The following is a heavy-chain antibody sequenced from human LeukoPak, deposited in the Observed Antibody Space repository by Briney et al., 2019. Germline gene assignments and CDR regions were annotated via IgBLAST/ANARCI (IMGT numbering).Heavy chain of an antibody. CDR3: ARDAGIAAAGPRVDY. CDR1: GYTFTGYY. Sequence: ASVKVSCKASGYTFTGYYMHWVRQAPGQGLEWMGWINPNSGGTNYAQKLQGRVTMTTDTSTSTAYMELRSLRSDDTAVYYCARDAGIAAAGPRVDYWGQGTLVTVSS. D-gene: IGHD6-13*01. V-gene: IGHV1-2*02. CDR2: INPNSGGT. J-gene: IGHJ4*02.